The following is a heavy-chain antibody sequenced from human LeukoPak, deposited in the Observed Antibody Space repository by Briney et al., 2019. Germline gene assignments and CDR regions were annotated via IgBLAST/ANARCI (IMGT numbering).Heavy chain of an antibody. CDR1: GFTFSSYS. J-gene: IGHJ4*02. CDR3: ARDRGTGDLDY. D-gene: IGHD3/OR15-3a*01. Sequence: PGGSLRLSCAASGFTFSSYSMNWVRQAPGKGLEWVSYISSSGSTIYYADSVKGRFTISRDNAKNSLYLQMNSLRAEDTAVYYCARDRGTGDLDYWGQGTLVTVSS. CDR2: ISSSGSTI. V-gene: IGHV3-48*04.